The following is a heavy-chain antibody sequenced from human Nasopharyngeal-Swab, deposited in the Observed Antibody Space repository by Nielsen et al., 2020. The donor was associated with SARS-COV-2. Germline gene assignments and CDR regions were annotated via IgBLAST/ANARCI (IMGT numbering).Heavy chain of an antibody. CDR3: GSAGYYRIDY. Sequence: GGSLRLSCSASGFTFSSYWMQWVRQAPGKGLEWVARVNSDGSTKNHADSLQGRFSISRDNVKNEVYLQVNGLRGEDTAVYYCGSAGYYRIDYWVQGTLVTVSS. D-gene: IGHD2-15*01. CDR1: GFTFSSYW. J-gene: IGHJ4*02. V-gene: IGHV3-74*01. CDR2: VNSDGSTK.